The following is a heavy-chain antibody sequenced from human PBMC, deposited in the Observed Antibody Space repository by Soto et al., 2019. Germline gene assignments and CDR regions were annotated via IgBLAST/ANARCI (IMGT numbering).Heavy chain of an antibody. D-gene: IGHD2-15*01. CDR2: ISSSSSTI. CDR1: GFTFSSYS. CDR3: ATVPRNARDTPSYYYGMDV. J-gene: IGHJ6*02. V-gene: IGHV3-48*02. Sequence: EVQLVESGGGLVQPGGSLRLSCAASGFTFSSYSMNWVRQAPGKGLEWVSYISSSSSTIYYADSVKGRFTISRDNAKNALYLQMNGLRDEDTAVYYCATVPRNARDTPSYYYGMDVWGQGTTVTVSS.